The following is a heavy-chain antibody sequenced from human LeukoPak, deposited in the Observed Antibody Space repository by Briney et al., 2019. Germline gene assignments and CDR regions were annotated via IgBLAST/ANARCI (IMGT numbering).Heavy chain of an antibody. V-gene: IGHV3-33*01. CDR2: IWYDGSNK. Sequence: GGSLRLSCAASGFTFSSYGMHWVRQPPGKGLEWVAVIWYDGSNKYCADSVKGRFTISRDNSKNTLYLQMNSLRADDTAVYYCARGPYYGGPGDYYYGMDVWGQGTTVTVSS. J-gene: IGHJ6*02. D-gene: IGHD4-23*01. CDR1: GFTFSSYG. CDR3: ARGPYYGGPGDYYYGMDV.